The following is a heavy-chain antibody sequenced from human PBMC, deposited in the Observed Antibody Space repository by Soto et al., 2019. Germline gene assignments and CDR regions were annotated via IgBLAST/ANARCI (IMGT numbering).Heavy chain of an antibody. CDR1: GGTFSTHG. V-gene: IGHV1-69*06. CDR3: AREVGSSGLCYFPHWLDL. J-gene: IGHJ5*02. CDR2: IIPLIGTT. Sequence: SVKVSCKTSGGTFSTHGISWVRQAPGQGLEWMGGIIPLIGTTNNVEKFQDRISFTADKSTNTAYMELRSLTSEDTAIYYCAREVGSSGLCYFPHWLDLWGQGNLVTVSS. D-gene: IGHD2-8*01.